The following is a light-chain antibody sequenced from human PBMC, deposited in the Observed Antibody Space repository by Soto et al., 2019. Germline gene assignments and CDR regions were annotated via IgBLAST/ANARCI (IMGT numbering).Light chain of an antibody. J-gene: IGKJ1*01. CDR3: QQYGNSRWT. CDR1: QSVSSSY. V-gene: IGKV3-20*01. CDR2: GAS. Sequence: EIVLTQSPGTLSLPPGERATLSCRANQSVSSSYLAWYQQKPGQAPRLLIYGASRRATGIPDRFSGSGSGTDFTLTISRLEPEDFAVYFCQQYGNSRWTFGQGTRVKIK.